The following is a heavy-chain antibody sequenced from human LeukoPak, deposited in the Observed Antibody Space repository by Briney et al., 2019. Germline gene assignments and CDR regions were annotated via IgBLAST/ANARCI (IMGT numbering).Heavy chain of an antibody. Sequence: GGSLRLSCEASGFTFSSSAMYWVRQAPGKGLEWVSSISGNVFYTYYADSVKGRFTMSRDNSKNTLYLQMNSLRAEDTAVYYCAKGSRSYSSSWYYFDSWGQGTLVTVPS. V-gene: IGHV3-23*01. CDR1: GFTFSSSA. J-gene: IGHJ4*02. CDR2: ISGNVFYT. CDR3: AKGSRSYSSSWYYFDS. D-gene: IGHD6-13*01.